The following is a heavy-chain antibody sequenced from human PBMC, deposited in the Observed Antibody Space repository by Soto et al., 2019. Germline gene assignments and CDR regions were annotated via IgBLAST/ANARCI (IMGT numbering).Heavy chain of an antibody. D-gene: IGHD2-15*01. CDR2: ISASGRYT. CDR1: GLTFSTSA. J-gene: IGHJ6*02. V-gene: IGHV3-23*01. CDR3: AKDPPSEKLQPDFGMDV. Sequence: GGSLRLSCAASGLTFSTSAMSWVRQAPGKGLEWVSLISASGRYTDYADSVKGRFTMSRDNSKSAVYLQMNSLRGDDTAVYYCAKDPPSEKLQPDFGMDVWGQGT.